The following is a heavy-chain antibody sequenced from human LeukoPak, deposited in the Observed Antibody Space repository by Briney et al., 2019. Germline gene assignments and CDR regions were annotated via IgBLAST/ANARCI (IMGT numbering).Heavy chain of an antibody. CDR3: ALTWGDY. Sequence: SETLSLTCAVYGGSFRGYYWSWIRQPPGKGLEGIGEINHSGSTNYNPSLKSRVTISVDTSKNQFSLKLSSVTAADTAVYYCALTWGDYWGQGTLVTVSS. CDR2: INHSGST. J-gene: IGHJ4*02. CDR1: GGSFRGYY. V-gene: IGHV4-34*01. D-gene: IGHD1-26*01.